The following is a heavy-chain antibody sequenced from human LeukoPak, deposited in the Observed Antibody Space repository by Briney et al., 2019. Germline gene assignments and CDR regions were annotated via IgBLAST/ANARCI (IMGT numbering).Heavy chain of an antibody. CDR2: IIPILGIA. V-gene: IGHV1-69*02. J-gene: IGHJ4*02. Sequence: SVKVSCKASGYTFTGYYMHWVRLAPGQGLEWMGRIIPILGIANYAQKFQGRVTITADKSTSTAYMELSSLRSEDTAVYYCASKGYCSGGSCYLGNWGQGTLVTVSS. CDR3: ASKGYCSGGSCYLGN. CDR1: GYTFTGYY. D-gene: IGHD2-15*01.